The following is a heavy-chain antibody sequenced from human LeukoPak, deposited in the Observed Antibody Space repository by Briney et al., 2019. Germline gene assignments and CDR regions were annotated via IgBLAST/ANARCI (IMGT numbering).Heavy chain of an antibody. D-gene: IGHD6-13*01. CDR3: ARAPYSSSWLDY. V-gene: IGHV4-34*01. Sequence: SETLSLTCAVYGGSFSGYYWSWIRQPPGKGLEWIGEINHSGSTNYNPSLKSRVTISVDTSKNQFSLKLSSVTAADTAVCYCARAPYSSSWLDYWGQGTLVTVSS. J-gene: IGHJ4*02. CDR1: GGSFSGYY. CDR2: INHSGST.